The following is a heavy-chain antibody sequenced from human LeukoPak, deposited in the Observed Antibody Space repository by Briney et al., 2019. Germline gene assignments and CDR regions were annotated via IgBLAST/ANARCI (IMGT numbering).Heavy chain of an antibody. CDR2: IRIGATGT. CDR1: GFTLSDHY. V-gene: IGHV3-23*01. CDR3: AKDHTGSLYRHAF. D-gene: IGHD1-26*01. Sequence: GGSLRLSCAVSGFTLSDHYIDWVRQAPGKGLEWVSTIRIGATGTHYSDSVQGRFTISRDDSKSTLYLQMSNLRDDDTAVYYCAKDHTGSLYRHAFWGQGTLVTVSS. J-gene: IGHJ4*02.